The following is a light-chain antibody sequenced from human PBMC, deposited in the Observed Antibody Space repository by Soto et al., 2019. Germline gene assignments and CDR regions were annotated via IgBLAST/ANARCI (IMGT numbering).Light chain of an antibody. CDR2: DAS. CDR3: QQFDNFPLT. CDR1: QDISNY. J-gene: IGKJ4*01. V-gene: IGKV1-33*01. Sequence: DIQMTQSPSSLSDSVGDRVTITCQASQDISNYLNWYQQKPGKAPKLLICDASNLETGVPSRFSGSGSGTDFTSTITSLQPEDVATYYCQQFDNFPLTLGGGTKVDIK.